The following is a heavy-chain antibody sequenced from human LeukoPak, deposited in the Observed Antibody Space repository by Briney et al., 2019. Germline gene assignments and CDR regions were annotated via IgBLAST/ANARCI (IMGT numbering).Heavy chain of an antibody. V-gene: IGHV4-61*05. CDR1: GGSISSSSYY. CDR3: ARFRMDTAMGVGYYYYGMDV. CDR2: IYYSGST. D-gene: IGHD5-18*01. Sequence: PSETLSLTCTVSGGSISSSSYYWGWIRQPPGKGLEWIGYIYYSGSTNYNPSPKSRVTISVDTSKNQFSLKLSSVTAADTAVYYCARFRMDTAMGVGYYYYGMDVWGQGTTVTVSS. J-gene: IGHJ6*02.